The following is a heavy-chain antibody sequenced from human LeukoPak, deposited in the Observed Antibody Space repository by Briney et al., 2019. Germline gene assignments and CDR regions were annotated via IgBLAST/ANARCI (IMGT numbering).Heavy chain of an antibody. J-gene: IGHJ4*02. D-gene: IGHD3-22*01. Sequence: PGGSLRLSCAASGFTVSSNYMSWVRQAPGKGLEWVSVIYSGGSTYYADSVKGRFTISRDNSKNTLYLQMNSLRAEDTAVYYCARDSRDSSGYRGNYWGQGTLVTVSS. CDR3: ARDSRDSSGYRGNY. CDR2: IYSGGST. CDR1: GFTVSSNY. V-gene: IGHV3-53*01.